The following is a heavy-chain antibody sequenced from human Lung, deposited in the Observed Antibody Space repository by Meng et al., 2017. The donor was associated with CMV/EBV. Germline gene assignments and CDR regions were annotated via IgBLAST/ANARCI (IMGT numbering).Heavy chain of an antibody. V-gene: IGHV3-21*01. Sequence: GGSLRLYCAASGFTFSSYSMNWVRQAPGKGLEWVSSISNSGAYIYYADSVKGRFSTSRDNAQNSLYLHMNSLRAEDTAVYYCTRDVSPRSSAYFAIYYFYALDVWSQGTAVTVSS. D-gene: IGHD2-21*01. CDR3: TRDVSPRSSAYFAIYYFYALDV. CDR2: ISNSGAYI. J-gene: IGHJ6*02. CDR1: GFTFSSYS.